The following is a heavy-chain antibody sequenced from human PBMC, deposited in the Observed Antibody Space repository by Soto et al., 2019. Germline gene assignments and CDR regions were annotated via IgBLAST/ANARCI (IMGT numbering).Heavy chain of an antibody. V-gene: IGHV1-8*01. CDR2: MNPNSGNT. CDR3: TRDKVVGATGI. CDR1: GYTFTSYD. J-gene: IGHJ4*02. D-gene: IGHD1-1*01. Sequence: QVQLVQSGAEVKKPGASVKVSCKASGYTFTSYDINWVRQATGQGLEWMGWMNPNSGNTVYAQKLQGRVTMTRNTSTSTAYMELSRLRSDDTAMYYCTRDKVVGATGIWCQGTRVTVSS.